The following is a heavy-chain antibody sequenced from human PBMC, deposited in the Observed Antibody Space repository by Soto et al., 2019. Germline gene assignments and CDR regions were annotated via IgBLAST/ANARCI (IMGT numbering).Heavy chain of an antibody. CDR2: IYYSGST. CDR3: AGLTDYDSSGYELVIDY. J-gene: IGHJ4*02. CDR1: DSSISSSSYY. D-gene: IGHD3-22*01. Sequence: PSETLCLTGTVSDSSISSSSYYWGWIRQPPGKGLEWIGSIYYSGSTYYNPSLKSRVTISVDTSKNQFSLKLSSVTAADTAVYYCAGLTDYDSSGYELVIDYWGQGTLVTVSP. V-gene: IGHV4-39*01.